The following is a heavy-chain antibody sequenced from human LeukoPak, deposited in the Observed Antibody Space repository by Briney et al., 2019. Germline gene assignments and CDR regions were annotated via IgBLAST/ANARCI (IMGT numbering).Heavy chain of an antibody. D-gene: IGHD6-6*01. CDR2: IIPILGIA. V-gene: IGHV1-69*04. CDR1: GGTFSSYA. J-gene: IGHJ4*02. CDR3: ARGSSSSAGAGDY. Sequence: PGASVKVSCKASGGTFSSYAISWVRQAPGQGLEWMGRIIPILGIANYAQKFQGRVTITADKSTSTAYMELSSLRSEDTAVYYCARGSSSSAGAGDYWGQGTLVTVSS.